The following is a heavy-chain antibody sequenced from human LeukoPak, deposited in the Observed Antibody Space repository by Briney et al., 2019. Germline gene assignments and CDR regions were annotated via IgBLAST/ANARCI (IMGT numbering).Heavy chain of an antibody. CDR2: IYYSGST. Sequence: SETLSLTCTVFGGSISSSSYYWGWIRQPPGRGLEWIGSIYYSGSTYYNPSLKSRVTISVDTSKNQFSLKLSSVTAADTAVYYCARTRIAVAGRDWFDPWGQGTLVTVSS. J-gene: IGHJ5*02. D-gene: IGHD6-19*01. CDR3: ARTRIAVAGRDWFDP. CDR1: GGSISSSSYY. V-gene: IGHV4-39*01.